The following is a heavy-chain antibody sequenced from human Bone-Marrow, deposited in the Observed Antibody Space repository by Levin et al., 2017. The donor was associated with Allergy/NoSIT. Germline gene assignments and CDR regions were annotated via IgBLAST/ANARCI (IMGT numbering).Heavy chain of an antibody. Sequence: ASVKVSCKASGYNFTGYYIHWVRQAPGQGLEWMGWINPNSGGTNYAQKFQGRVTMTRDTSISIAYMELSRLRSDDTAMYYWVKTCGGVSTYWGQGTLVTVSS. CDR1: GYNFTGYY. D-gene: IGHD3-16*01. CDR3: VKTCGGVSTY. J-gene: IGHJ4*02. CDR2: INPNSGGT. V-gene: IGHV1-2*02.